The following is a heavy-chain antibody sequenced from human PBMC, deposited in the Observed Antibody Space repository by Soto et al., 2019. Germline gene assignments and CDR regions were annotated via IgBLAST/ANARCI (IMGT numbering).Heavy chain of an antibody. Sequence: GGSLRLSCAASGFTFSSYGMHWVRQAPGKGLEWVAVIWYDGSNKYYADSVKGRFTISRDNAKNSLYLQMNSLRAEDTAVYYCARVHRGAYGAPDYWGQGTLVTVSS. V-gene: IGHV3-33*01. CDR2: IWYDGSNK. CDR3: ARVHRGAYGAPDY. J-gene: IGHJ4*02. D-gene: IGHD4-17*01. CDR1: GFTFSSYG.